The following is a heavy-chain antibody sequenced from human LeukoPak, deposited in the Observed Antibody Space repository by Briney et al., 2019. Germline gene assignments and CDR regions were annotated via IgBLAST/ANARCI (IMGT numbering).Heavy chain of an antibody. CDR3: AREVAADSSGKNWFDP. CDR2: IYYSGST. D-gene: IGHD3-22*01. CDR1: GGSISSSSYY. Sequence: SETLSLTCTVSGGSISSSSYYWGWIRQPPGKGLEWIGSIYYSGSTYYNPSLKRRVTISVDTSKNQFSLKLSSVTAADTAVYYCAREVAADSSGKNWFDPWGQGTLVTVSS. V-gene: IGHV4-39*07. J-gene: IGHJ5*02.